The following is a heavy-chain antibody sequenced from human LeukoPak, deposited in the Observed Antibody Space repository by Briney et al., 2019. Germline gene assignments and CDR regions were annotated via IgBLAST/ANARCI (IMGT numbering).Heavy chain of an antibody. Sequence: PGGSLRLSCAASGFSLSNYWMSWVRQAPGKGLEWVANINQDGSDKYYVDSVMGRFTISKDNAKNLVYLQMNSLRPEDTAIYYCAWYGVTHGLDVWGQGTTVTVSS. J-gene: IGHJ6*02. CDR2: INQDGSDK. CDR1: GFSLSNYW. CDR3: AWYGVTHGLDV. D-gene: IGHD3-10*01. V-gene: IGHV3-7*01.